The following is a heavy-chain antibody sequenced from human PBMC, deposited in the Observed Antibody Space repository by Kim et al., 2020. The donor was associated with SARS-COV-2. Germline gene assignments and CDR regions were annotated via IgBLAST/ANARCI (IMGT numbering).Heavy chain of an antibody. CDR2: ISGSGGST. CDR3: ARDFDVGPFRVGGIAY. CDR1: GFTISNYG. D-gene: IGHD3-9*01. V-gene: IGHV3-23*01. J-gene: IGHJ4*02. Sequence: GGSLRLSCAVSGFTISNYGMSWVRQAPGKGLEWVSGISGSGGSTYYADSVKGRFTISRDNSKNTLWLQVNSLRVDDTAAYYCARDFDVGPFRVGGIAYWGQGTPVTVSS.